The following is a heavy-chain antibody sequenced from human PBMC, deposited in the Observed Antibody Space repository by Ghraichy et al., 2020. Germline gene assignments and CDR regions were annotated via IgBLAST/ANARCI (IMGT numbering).Heavy chain of an antibody. Sequence: SETLSLTCTVSGGSISSYYWSWIRQPAGKGLEWIGRIYTSGSTNYNPSLKSRVTMSVDTSKNQFSLKLSSVTAADTAVYYCARDSFWSGYYSHSRYYYYGMDVWGQGTTVTVSS. V-gene: IGHV4-4*07. D-gene: IGHD3-3*01. CDR1: GGSISSYY. J-gene: IGHJ6*02. CDR2: IYTSGST. CDR3: ARDSFWSGYYSHSRYYYYGMDV.